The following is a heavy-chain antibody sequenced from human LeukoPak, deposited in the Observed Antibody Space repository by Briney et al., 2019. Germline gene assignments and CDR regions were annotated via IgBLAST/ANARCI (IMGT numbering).Heavy chain of an antibody. Sequence: GGSLRLSCEASGFTFRNYPVHWVRQAPGKGLEWVTVISYDGTTKYYADSVKGRFTISRDNSRNTLYLQMSNLRTEDTAVYYCASPYYYDGSSYYHFFDPWGQGTLVTVSS. D-gene: IGHD3-22*01. CDR2: ISYDGTTK. CDR1: GFTFRNYP. V-gene: IGHV3-30*04. J-gene: IGHJ5*02. CDR3: ASPYYYDGSSYYHFFDP.